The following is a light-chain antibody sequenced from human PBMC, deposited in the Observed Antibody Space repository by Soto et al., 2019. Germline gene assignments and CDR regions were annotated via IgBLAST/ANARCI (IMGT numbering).Light chain of an antibody. CDR2: GAS. J-gene: IGKJ1*01. V-gene: IGKV3-20*01. CDR3: QQYSTSPWT. Sequence: ENVLTQSPGTLSLAPGERATLSCRASRSVSSRYLAWYQQQPGQAPRLLIYGASSRATGIPDRFSGSGSGTDFTLTISRLEPEDFAVYYCQQYSTSPWTFGQGTKVDIK. CDR1: RSVSSRY.